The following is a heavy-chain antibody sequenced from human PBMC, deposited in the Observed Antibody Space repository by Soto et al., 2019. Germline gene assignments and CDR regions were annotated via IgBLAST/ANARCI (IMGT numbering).Heavy chain of an antibody. CDR1: GFTFSSYT. J-gene: IGHJ4*02. D-gene: IGHD1-26*01. CDR2: ISSSSSII. V-gene: IGHV3-48*02. Sequence: PGGSLRLSCAASGFTFSSYTMNWVRQAPGKGLEWLSYISSSSSIIFYADSVKGRFTISRDNAKNSLYLQMNSLRDEDTAVYYCARKTSGSYSQDYWGQGTLVTVSS. CDR3: ARKTSGSYSQDY.